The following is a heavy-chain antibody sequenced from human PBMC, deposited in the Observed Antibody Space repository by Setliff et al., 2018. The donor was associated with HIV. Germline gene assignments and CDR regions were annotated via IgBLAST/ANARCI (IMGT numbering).Heavy chain of an antibody. V-gene: IGHV4-39*07. CDR1: GVSISSSVYY. CDR2: ISYTVTT. Sequence: SETLSLTRTVSGVSISSSVYYWGWIRQSPGKGLEWIGAISYTVTTYYNRSLKRRVTISADTSKNRFSLRLRSVTAADTALYYCARASSFFDTTGYFYDPSFDSWGQGTLVTVSS. D-gene: IGHD3-22*01. CDR3: ARASSFFDTTGYFYDPSFDS. J-gene: IGHJ4*02.